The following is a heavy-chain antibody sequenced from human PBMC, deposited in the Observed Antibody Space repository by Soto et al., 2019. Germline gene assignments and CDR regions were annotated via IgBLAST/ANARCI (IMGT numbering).Heavy chain of an antibody. CDR3: AKEYCDTSRCFLPDY. Sequence: ASVKISCKASGYTFTTFGISWVRQAPGQGLEWMGWIDPKNGNTKDAQKFQGRVTMTTDTSTSTAYMELRSLRSDDTAVYFCAKEYCDTSRCFLPDYWGQGALVTVSS. D-gene: IGHD2-2*01. CDR1: GYTFTTFG. V-gene: IGHV1-18*01. CDR2: IDPKNGNT. J-gene: IGHJ4*02.